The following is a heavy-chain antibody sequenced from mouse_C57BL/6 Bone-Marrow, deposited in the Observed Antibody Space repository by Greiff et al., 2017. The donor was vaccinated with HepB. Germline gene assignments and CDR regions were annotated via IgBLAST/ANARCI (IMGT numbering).Heavy chain of an antibody. D-gene: IGHD1-1*01. Sequence: EVKLLESGGGLVQPGGSLKLSCAASGIDFSRYWMSWVRRAPGKGLEWIGEINPDSSTINYAPSLKDKFIISRDNAKNTLYLQMSKVRSEDTALYYCARTLYYGSSHWYFDVWGTGTTVTVSS. CDR3: ARTLYYGSSHWYFDV. J-gene: IGHJ1*03. CDR2: INPDSSTI. V-gene: IGHV4-1*01. CDR1: GIDFSRYW.